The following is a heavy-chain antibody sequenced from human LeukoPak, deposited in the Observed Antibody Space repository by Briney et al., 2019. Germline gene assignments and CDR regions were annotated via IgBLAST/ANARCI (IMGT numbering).Heavy chain of an antibody. CDR2: IKSKTDGGTT. Sequence: SERSLRLSCAASGFTSSNAWMSWVRQAPGKGLEWIGRIKSKTDGGTTDYAAPVKGRFTISRDDSTDTLYLQLNSLKTEDTAIYYCTTDPRNGYYFDYWGQGTLVTVSS. J-gene: IGHJ4*02. V-gene: IGHV3-15*01. CDR3: TTDPRNGYYFDY. D-gene: IGHD1-1*01. CDR1: GFTSSNAW.